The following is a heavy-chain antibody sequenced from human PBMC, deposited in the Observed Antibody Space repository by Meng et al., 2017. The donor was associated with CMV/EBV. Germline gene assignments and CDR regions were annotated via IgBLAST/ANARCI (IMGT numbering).Heavy chain of an antibody. V-gene: IGHV3-7*03. Sequence: GESLKISCAASGFTFSSYWMSWVRQAPGKGLEWVANIKQDGSEKYYVDSVKGRFTISRDNAKNSLYLQMNSLRAEDTAVYYCARAILERRHRRLTLGSEPYYYYGMDVWGQGTTVTVSS. CDR1: GFTFSSYW. D-gene: IGHD1-1*01. CDR3: ARAILERRHRRLTLGSEPYYYYGMDV. CDR2: IKQDGSEK. J-gene: IGHJ6*02.